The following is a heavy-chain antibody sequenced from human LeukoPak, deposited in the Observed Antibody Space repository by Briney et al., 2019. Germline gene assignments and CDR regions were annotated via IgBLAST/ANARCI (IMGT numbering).Heavy chain of an antibody. J-gene: IGHJ4*02. Sequence: ASVKVSCKASGYTFTGYYMHWVRQAPGQGLEWMGWINPNSGGTNYAQKFQGGVTMTRDTSISTAYMELSRLRSDDTAVYYCERGGWEYYDFWSGYYTGPYYFDYWGQGTLVTVSS. CDR3: ERGGWEYYDFWSGYYTGPYYFDY. V-gene: IGHV1-2*02. D-gene: IGHD3-3*01. CDR2: INPNSGGT. CDR1: GYTFTGYY.